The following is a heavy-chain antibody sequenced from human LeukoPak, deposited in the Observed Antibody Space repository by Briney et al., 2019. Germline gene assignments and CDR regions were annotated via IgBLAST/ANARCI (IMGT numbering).Heavy chain of an antibody. CDR3: ARASYYGSGRYY. D-gene: IGHD3-10*01. J-gene: IGHJ4*02. CDR2: MNPNSGNT. CDR1: GYTFTSYD. Sequence: ALVKVSCKASGYTFTSYDINWVRQATGQGLEWMGWMNPNSGNTGYAQKFQGRVTITRNTSISTAYMELSSLRSEDTAVYYCARASYYGSGRYYWGQGTLVTVSS. V-gene: IGHV1-8*03.